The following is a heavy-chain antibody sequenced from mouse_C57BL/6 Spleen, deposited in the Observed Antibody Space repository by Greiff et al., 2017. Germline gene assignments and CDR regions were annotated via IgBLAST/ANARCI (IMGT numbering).Heavy chain of an antibody. V-gene: IGHV1-26*01. CDR2: INPNNGGT. D-gene: IGHD1-1*01. CDR3: ASSPHYYGSSPLAMDY. Sequence: EVQLQQSGPELVKPGASVKISCKASGYTFTDYYMNWVKQSHGKSLEWIGDINPNNGGTSYNQKFKGKATLTVDKSSSTAYMELRSLTSEDSAVYYCASSPHYYGSSPLAMDYWGQGTSVTVSS. J-gene: IGHJ4*01. CDR1: GYTFTDYY.